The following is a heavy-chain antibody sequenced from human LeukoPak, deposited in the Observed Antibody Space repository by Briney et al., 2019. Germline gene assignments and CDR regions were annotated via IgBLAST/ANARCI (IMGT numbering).Heavy chain of an antibody. Sequence: ASVKVSCKASGYTFTSYDINWVRQATGQGLEWMGWMNPNSGNTGYAQKFQGRVTMTRNTSISTAYMELSSLRSEDTAVYYCARGVWFRELSWYYYYMDVWGKGTTVTVSS. V-gene: IGHV1-8*01. J-gene: IGHJ6*03. CDR1: GYTFTSYD. D-gene: IGHD3-10*01. CDR3: ARGVWFRELSWYYYYMDV. CDR2: MNPNSGNT.